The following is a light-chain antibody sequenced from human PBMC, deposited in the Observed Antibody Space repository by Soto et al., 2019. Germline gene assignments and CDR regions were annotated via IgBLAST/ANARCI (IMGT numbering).Light chain of an antibody. CDR3: QQSYSTPRT. J-gene: IGKJ2*01. V-gene: IGKV1-39*01. Sequence: DIQMTQSPSSLSASVGDRVTIACRASQSISSFLSWYQQKPGKAPKLLIYAASSLQSVVPSRFSSSGSGTDFTLTISSLQPEDFATYYYQQSYSTPRTFGQGTKLEIK. CDR1: QSISSF. CDR2: AAS.